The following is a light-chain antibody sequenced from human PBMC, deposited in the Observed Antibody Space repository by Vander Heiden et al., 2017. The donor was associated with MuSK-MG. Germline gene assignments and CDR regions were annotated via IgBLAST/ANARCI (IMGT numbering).Light chain of an antibody. J-gene: IGLJ2*01. V-gene: IGLV1-40*01. CDR2: GNS. Sequence: SSSNIQSGYDVHWYQQLPGKAPNLLIYGNSNRPSGVPDRFSVSKSGTSASVAITVLQAEDEAAYYCQSYDRSLSGLYVVFGGGTKLTVL. CDR1: SSNIQSGYD. CDR3: QSYDRSLSGLYVV.